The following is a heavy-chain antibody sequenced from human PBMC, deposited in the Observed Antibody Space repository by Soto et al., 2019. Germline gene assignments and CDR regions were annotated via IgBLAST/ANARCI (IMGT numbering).Heavy chain of an antibody. CDR1: GFTFRSYA. CDR3: AKDMVRGVIPHILDY. J-gene: IGHJ4*01. CDR2: ISGSGGST. Sequence: EVQLLESGGGLVQPGGSLRLSCAASGFTFRSYAMSWVRQAPGKGLEWVAAISGSGGSTYYADSVKGRFTISRDNSKSTLYLQMNSLRAEDTAVYYCAKDMVRGVIPHILDYWRHGTLVTVSS. V-gene: IGHV3-23*01. D-gene: IGHD3-10*01.